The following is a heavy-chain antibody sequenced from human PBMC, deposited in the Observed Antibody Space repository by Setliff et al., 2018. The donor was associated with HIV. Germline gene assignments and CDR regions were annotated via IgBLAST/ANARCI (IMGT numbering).Heavy chain of an antibody. D-gene: IGHD3-22*01. V-gene: IGHV3-23*01. J-gene: IGHJ4*02. Sequence: SLRLSCAASGFTFSSYEINWVRQAPGKGLEWVSAILSTGERTFYADSVKGRFTISRDNSKNTVYLQMNSLRAEDTAEYYCAKELAASGLGYFDSWGRGILVTSPQ. CDR2: ILSTGERT. CDR1: GFTFSSYE. CDR3: AKELAASGLGYFDS.